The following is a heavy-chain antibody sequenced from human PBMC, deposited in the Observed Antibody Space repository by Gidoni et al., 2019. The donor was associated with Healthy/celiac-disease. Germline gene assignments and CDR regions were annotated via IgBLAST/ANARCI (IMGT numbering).Heavy chain of an antibody. J-gene: IGHJ5*02. V-gene: IGHV3-49*05. Sequence: EVQLVEAWGGWVKPGRSLRRSCTASGFTFGDYALSWFRQAPGKGLEGVGVIRSRAYGGTTEYAASVKGRFTISRDDSKSIAYLQMNSLKTEDTAVYYCTRGPVNWFDPWGQGPLVTVSS. CDR3: TRGPVNWFDP. CDR2: IRSRAYGGTT. CDR1: GFTFGDYA.